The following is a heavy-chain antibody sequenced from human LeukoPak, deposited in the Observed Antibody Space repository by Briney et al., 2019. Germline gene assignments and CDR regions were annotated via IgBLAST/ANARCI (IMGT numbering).Heavy chain of an antibody. Sequence: PSETLSLTCAVYGGSFTGSYWSWIRQPPGKGLEWIGEINHSGSTNYNPSLKSRVTIPVDTSKNQFSLKLSSVTAADTAVYYCARGIYCGPLDYLGQGSKVTVSS. J-gene: IGHJ4*02. D-gene: IGHD3-9*01. V-gene: IGHV4-34*01. CDR1: GGSFTGSY. CDR3: ARGIYCGPLDY. CDR2: INHSGST.